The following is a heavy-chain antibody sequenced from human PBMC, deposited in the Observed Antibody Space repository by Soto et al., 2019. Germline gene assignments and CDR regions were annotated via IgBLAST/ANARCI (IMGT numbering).Heavy chain of an antibody. D-gene: IGHD3-22*01. CDR1: GGSISSYY. Sequence: WETLSLTCTVSGGSISSYYWSWIRQPAGKGLEWIGRIYTSGSTNYNPSLKSRVTMSVDTSKNQFSLKLSPVTAADTAVYYCARCYYDSSGYFAGYYYYGMDVWGQGTTVTVSS. J-gene: IGHJ6*02. CDR2: IYTSGST. V-gene: IGHV4-4*07. CDR3: ARCYYDSSGYFAGYYYYGMDV.